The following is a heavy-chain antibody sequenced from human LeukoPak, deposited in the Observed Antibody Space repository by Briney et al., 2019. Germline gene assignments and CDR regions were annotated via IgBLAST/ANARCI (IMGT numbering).Heavy chain of an antibody. CDR1: GGTFSSYA. V-gene: IGHV1-69*04. D-gene: IGHD5-12*01. CDR2: IIPILGIA. J-gene: IGHJ3*02. CDR3: ARDSGRDAFDI. Sequence: SVKVSCKASGGTFSSYAISWVRQSPGQGLEWMGRIIPILGIANYAQKFQGRVTITADKSTSTAYMELSSLRSEDTAVYYCARDSGRDAFDIWGQGTMVTVSS.